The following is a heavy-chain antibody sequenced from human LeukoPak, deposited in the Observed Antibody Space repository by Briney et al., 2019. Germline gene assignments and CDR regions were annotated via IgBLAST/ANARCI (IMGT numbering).Heavy chain of an antibody. CDR3: ASFDDCSSTSCYGMDV. CDR1: GFTFSDYY. J-gene: IGHJ6*02. V-gene: IGHV3-11*01. D-gene: IGHD2-2*01. Sequence: GGSLRLSCAASGFTFSDYYMSWIRQAPGKGLEWVSYISSSGSTIYYADSVKGRFTISRDNAKNSLYLQMNSLRAEDTAVYYCASFDDCSSTSCYGMDVWGQGTTVTVSS. CDR2: ISSSGSTI.